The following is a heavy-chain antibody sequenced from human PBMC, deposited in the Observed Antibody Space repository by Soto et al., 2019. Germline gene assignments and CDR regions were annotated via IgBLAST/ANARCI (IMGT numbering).Heavy chain of an antibody. V-gene: IGHV4-59*01. CDR2: IYYSGST. D-gene: IGHD6-19*01. CDR1: GGPISSYY. Sequence: QVQLQESGPGLVKPSETLSLNCTVSGGPISSYYWSWIRQSPGKGLEWIGYIYYSGSTNYIPSLKSRVTISVDTSKNQFSLELSSVTAADTAVYYCARGSSGWPPRLDCWGQGTLVTVSS. CDR3: ARGSSGWPPRLDC. J-gene: IGHJ4*02.